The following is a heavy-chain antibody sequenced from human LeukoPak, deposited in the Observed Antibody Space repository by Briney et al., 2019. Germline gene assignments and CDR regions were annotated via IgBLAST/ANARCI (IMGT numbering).Heavy chain of an antibody. Sequence: GGSLRLSCAASGFTFSSYEMNWVRQAPGKGLEWVSYISSSGSTIYYADSVKGRFTISRDNAKNSLYLQMNSLRAEDTAVYYCARVRRIAVAGTFDYWGQGTLVTVSS. V-gene: IGHV3-48*03. CDR3: ARVRRIAVAGTFDY. D-gene: IGHD6-19*01. CDR1: GFTFSSYE. J-gene: IGHJ4*02. CDR2: ISSSGSTI.